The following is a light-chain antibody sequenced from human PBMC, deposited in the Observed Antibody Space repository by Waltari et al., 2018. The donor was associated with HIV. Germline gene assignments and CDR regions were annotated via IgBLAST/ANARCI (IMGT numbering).Light chain of an antibody. CDR2: NNN. CDR3: AAWDDRLNVVV. CDR1: RSNIGSSS. J-gene: IGLJ2*01. V-gene: IGLV1-44*01. Sequence: QSVMTQPPSASGTPGQRVTISCSGSRSNIGSSSVNWYQQLPGTAPRLLIYNNNKGPSGVPDRFSASKSGTSASLAISGLQSEDEADYYCAAWDDRLNVVVFGGGTKLTVL.